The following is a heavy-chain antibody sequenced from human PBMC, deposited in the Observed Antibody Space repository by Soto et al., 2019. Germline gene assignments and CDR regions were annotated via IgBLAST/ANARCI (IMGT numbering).Heavy chain of an antibody. CDR3: AREAVAGTGDYYYGMDV. CDR1: GYPFTGYY. CDR2: INPNSGGT. V-gene: IGHV1-2*04. Sequence: ASVKVSCKASGYPFTGYYMHWVRQAPGQGLEWMGWINPNSGGTNYAQKFQGWVTMTRDTSISTAYMELSRLRSDDTAVYYCAREAVAGTGDYYYGMDVWGQGTTVTVSS. D-gene: IGHD6-19*01. J-gene: IGHJ6*02.